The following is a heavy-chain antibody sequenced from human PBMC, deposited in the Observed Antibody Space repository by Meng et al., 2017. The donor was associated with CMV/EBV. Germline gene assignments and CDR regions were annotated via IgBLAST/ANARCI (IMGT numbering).Heavy chain of an antibody. CDR2: IDWDDDK. CDR1: GFSLSTSGMR. CDR3: ARINELNLDY. Sequence: SGSTLVKPTQTLTLTCTFSGFSLSTSGMRVSWIRQPPGKALEWLARIDWDDDKFYSTSLKTRLTISKDTSKNQVVLTMTNMDPVDTATYYCARINELNLDYWGQGTLVTVSS. V-gene: IGHV2-70D*14. D-gene: IGHD1-1*01. J-gene: IGHJ4*02.